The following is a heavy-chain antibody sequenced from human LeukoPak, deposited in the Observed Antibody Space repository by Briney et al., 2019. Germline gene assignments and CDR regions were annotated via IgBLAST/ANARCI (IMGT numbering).Heavy chain of an antibody. V-gene: IGHV3-66*01. Sequence: GGSLRLSCAASGFTVSSNYMSWVRQAPGKGLEWVSVIYSGGSTYYADSVKGRFTISRDNSKNTLYLQTNSLRAEDTAVYYCARERGDSSGYYPYYFDYWGQGTLVTVSS. CDR2: IYSGGST. CDR1: GFTVSSNY. D-gene: IGHD3-22*01. J-gene: IGHJ4*02. CDR3: ARERGDSSGYYPYYFDY.